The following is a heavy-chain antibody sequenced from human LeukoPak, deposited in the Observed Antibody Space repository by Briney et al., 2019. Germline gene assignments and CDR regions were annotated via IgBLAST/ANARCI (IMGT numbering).Heavy chain of an antibody. CDR3: AKAPTGENNYYYYYYMDV. V-gene: IGHV3-33*06. CDR2: MWYDGSNK. CDR1: GFTFSSYG. D-gene: IGHD7-27*01. J-gene: IGHJ6*03. Sequence: GRSLRLSCAASGFTFSSYGMHWVRQAPGKGLEWVAVMWYDGSNKYYADSVKGRFTISRDNSKNTLYLQMNSLRAEDTAVYYCAKAPTGENNYYYYYYMDVWGKGTTVTVSS.